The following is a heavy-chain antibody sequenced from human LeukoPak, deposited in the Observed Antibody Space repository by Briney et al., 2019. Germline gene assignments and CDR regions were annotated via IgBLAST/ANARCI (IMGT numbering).Heavy chain of an antibody. CDR3: ARAVDHLFDP. CDR2: ISYDGSNK. V-gene: IGHV3-30-3*01. CDR1: GFTVSSNY. D-gene: IGHD3-3*02. Sequence: GGSLRLSCAASGFTVSSNYMSWVRQAPGKGLEWVAVISYDGSNKYYADSVKGRFTISRDNSKNTLYLQMNSLRAEDTAVYYCARAVDHLFDPWGQGTLVTVSS. J-gene: IGHJ5*02.